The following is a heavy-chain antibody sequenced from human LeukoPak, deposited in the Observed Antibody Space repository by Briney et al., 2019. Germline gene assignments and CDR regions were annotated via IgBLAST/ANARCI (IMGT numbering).Heavy chain of an antibody. CDR2: IIPIFGTA. CDR3: ARAFGGGGGHFDY. J-gene: IGHJ4*02. D-gene: IGHD2-21*01. V-gene: IGHV1-69*06. CDR1: GGTFSSYA. Sequence: SVKVSCKASGGTFSSYAISWVRQAPGQGLEWMGGIIPIFGTANYAQKFQGRVTITADKSTSTAYMELSSLRSEDTAVYYCARAFGGGGGHFDYWGQGTLVTVSS.